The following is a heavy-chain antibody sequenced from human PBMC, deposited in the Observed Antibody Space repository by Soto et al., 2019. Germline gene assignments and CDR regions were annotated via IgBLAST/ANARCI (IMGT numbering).Heavy chain of an antibody. CDR3: ARGAHSSGWYVGYFDY. J-gene: IGHJ4*02. V-gene: IGHV3-7*03. D-gene: IGHD6-19*01. CDR2: IKQDGSEK. CDR1: GFTFSSYW. Sequence: EVQLVESGGGLVQPGGSLRLSCAASGFTFSSYWMSWVRQAPGKGLEWVANIKQDGSEKYYVDSVKGRFTISRDNAKNSLYLQMNSLRAEDTAVYYCARGAHSSGWYVGYFDYWGQGTLVTVSS.